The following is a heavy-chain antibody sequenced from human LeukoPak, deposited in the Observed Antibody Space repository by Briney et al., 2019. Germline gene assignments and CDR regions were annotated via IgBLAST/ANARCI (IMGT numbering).Heavy chain of an antibody. CDR2: ISSSGSTI. V-gene: IGHV3-11*01. CDR3: AKDRYYDFNWFDP. CDR1: GFTFSDYY. D-gene: IGHD3-3*01. Sequence: GGSLRLSCAASGFTFSDYYMSWIRQAPGKGLEWVSYISSSGSTIYYADSVKGRFTISRDNSKNTLYLQMNSLRAEDTAVYYCAKDRYYDFNWFDPWGQGTLVTVSS. J-gene: IGHJ5*02.